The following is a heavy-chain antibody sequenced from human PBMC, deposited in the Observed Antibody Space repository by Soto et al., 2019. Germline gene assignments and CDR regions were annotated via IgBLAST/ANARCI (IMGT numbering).Heavy chain of an antibody. J-gene: IGHJ4*02. CDR1: GFTFSDHY. D-gene: IGHD1-26*01. Sequence: GGSLRLSCVASGFTFSDHYMDWVRQAPGKGLEWVGRIKNKANGYKTEYAASVEGRITISRDDSKNSLSLQINSLKTEDTAVYYCARVRSGAPTRYFDYWGQGALVTVS. CDR3: ARVRSGAPTRYFDY. CDR2: IKNKANGYKT. V-gene: IGHV3-72*01.